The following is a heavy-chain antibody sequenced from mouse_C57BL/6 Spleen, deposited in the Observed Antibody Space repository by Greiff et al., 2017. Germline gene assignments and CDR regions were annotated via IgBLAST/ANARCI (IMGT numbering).Heavy chain of an antibody. CDR3: ARKRLLTSSWFAY. V-gene: IGHV1-85*01. Sequence: QVQLQQSGPELVKPGASVKLSCKASGYTFTSYDINWVKQTPGQGLEWIGWIYPRGGSTKYNEKFKGKATLTVDTSSSTAYVELHSLTSEDSAVYFCARKRLLTSSWFAYWGQGTLVTVSA. J-gene: IGHJ3*01. CDR2: IYPRGGST. CDR1: GYTFTSYD. D-gene: IGHD1-1*01.